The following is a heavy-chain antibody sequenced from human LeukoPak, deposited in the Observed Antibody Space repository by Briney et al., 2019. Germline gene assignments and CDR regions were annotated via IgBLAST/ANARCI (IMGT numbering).Heavy chain of an antibody. CDR2: INPNSGGT. D-gene: IGHD5-18*01. Sequence: ASVKVSCKASGYTYTSYGISWVRQAPGQGLEWMGRINPNSGGTNYAQKFQGRVIMTRDTSISTAYMELSRLRSDDTAVYYCARDNSYMDIRPFDYWGQGTLVTVSS. V-gene: IGHV1-2*06. CDR3: ARDNSYMDIRPFDY. CDR1: GYTYTSYG. J-gene: IGHJ4*02.